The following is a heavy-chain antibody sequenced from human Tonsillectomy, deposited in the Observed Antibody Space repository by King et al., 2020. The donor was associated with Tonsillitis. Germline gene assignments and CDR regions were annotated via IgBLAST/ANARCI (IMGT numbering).Heavy chain of an antibody. CDR1: GFTFSSYS. V-gene: IGHV3-21*01. CDR2: ISSSSSYI. J-gene: IGHJ4*02. CDR3: ARDFRMTTVTTQL. Sequence: EVQLVESGGGLVKPGGSLRLSCAASGFTFSSYSMNWVRQAPGKGLEWVSSISSSSSYIYYADSVKGRFTISRDNAKNSLYLQMNSLRAEDTAVYYCARDFRMTTVTTQLWGQGTLVTVSS. D-gene: IGHD4-17*01.